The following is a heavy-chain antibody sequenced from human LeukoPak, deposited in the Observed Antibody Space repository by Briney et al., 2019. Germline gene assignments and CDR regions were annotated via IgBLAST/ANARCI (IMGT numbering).Heavy chain of an antibody. V-gene: IGHV3-23*01. CDR2: ITGGGRST. CDR1: GFTFSTYD. Sequence: GGSLRLSCAASGFTFSTYDMSWVRQAPGKGLEWVSTITGGGRSTNYADSVKGRFAISRDNSKNTLYLQMNNLGAEDTAVYYCATGGGADYFDYWGQGTLVTVSS. CDR3: ATGGGADYFDY. J-gene: IGHJ4*02. D-gene: IGHD1-26*01.